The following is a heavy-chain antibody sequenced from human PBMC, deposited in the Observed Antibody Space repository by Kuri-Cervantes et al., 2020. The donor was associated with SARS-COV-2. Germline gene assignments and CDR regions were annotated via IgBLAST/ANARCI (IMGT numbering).Heavy chain of an antibody. J-gene: IGHJ4*02. CDR2: INPDGSYT. V-gene: IGHV3-74*01. CDR1: GFTFSGHW. CDR3: AIQRVQPVGTLDS. D-gene: IGHD1-1*01. Sequence: GESLKISCAASGFTFSGHWIHWVRQAPGKGLVWVSRINPDGSYTNNADSVKGRFTIFRDNAEDSLYLQMNSLRADDTGVYYCAIQRVQPVGTLDSWGQGVLVTVSS.